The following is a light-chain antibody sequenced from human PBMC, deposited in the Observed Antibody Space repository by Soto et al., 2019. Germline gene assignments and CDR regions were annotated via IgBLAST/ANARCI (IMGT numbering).Light chain of an antibody. CDR1: SSDVGGYNY. CDR3: SSYAGSFYV. J-gene: IGLJ1*01. Sequence: QSVLTQPPSASGSPGQSVTFSCTGTSSDVGGYNYVSWYQQHPGKAPKLMIYEVSKRPSGVPDRFSGSKSGNTASLTVSGLQAEDEADYYCSSYAGSFYVFGTGTKVTVL. V-gene: IGLV2-8*01. CDR2: EVS.